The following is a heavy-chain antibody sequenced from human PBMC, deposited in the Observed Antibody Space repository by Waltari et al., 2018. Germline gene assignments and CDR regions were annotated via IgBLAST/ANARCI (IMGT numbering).Heavy chain of an antibody. CDR2: IYHSGST. Sequence: QVQLQESGPGLVKPSETLSLTCAVSGYSISSGYYWGWIRPPPGKGLEWIGSIYHSGSTYYNPSLKSRVTISVDTSKNQFSLKLSSVTAADTAVYYCARGGGEDYWGQGTLVTVSS. J-gene: IGHJ4*02. D-gene: IGHD2-15*01. CDR3: ARGGGEDY. V-gene: IGHV4-38-2*01. CDR1: GYSISSGYY.